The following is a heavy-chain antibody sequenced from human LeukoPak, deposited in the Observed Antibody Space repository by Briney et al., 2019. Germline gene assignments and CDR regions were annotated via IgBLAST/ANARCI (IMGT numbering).Heavy chain of an antibody. J-gene: IGHJ5*02. Sequence: PVKVSCKASGGTFSSYAISWVRQAPGQGLEWMGRIIPILGIANYAQKFQGRVTITADKSTSTAYMELSSLRSEDTAVYYCARGRFYGSGSSPTAPWGQGTLVTVSS. D-gene: IGHD3-10*01. CDR2: IIPILGIA. CDR1: GGTFSSYA. V-gene: IGHV1-69*04. CDR3: ARGRFYGSGSSPTAP.